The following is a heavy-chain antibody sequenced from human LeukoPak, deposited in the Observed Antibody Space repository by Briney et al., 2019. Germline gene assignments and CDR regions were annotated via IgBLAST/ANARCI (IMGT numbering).Heavy chain of an antibody. J-gene: IGHJ5*02. CDR3: AREILWGAVAGIFDP. D-gene: IGHD6-19*01. CDR2: IYYSGST. Sequence: PSETLSLTCAVYGGSFSGYYWSWIRQPPGKGLEWIGYIYYSGSTNYNPSLKSRVTISVDTSKNQFSLKLSSVTAADTAVYYCAREILWGAVAGIFDPWGQGTLVTVSS. CDR1: GGSFSGYY. V-gene: IGHV4-59*01.